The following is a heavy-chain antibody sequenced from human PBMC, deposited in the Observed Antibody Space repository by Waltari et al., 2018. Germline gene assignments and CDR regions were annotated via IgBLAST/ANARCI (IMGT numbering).Heavy chain of an antibody. J-gene: IGHJ4*02. CDR1: GGSFSGYY. Sequence: QVQLQQWGAGLLKPSETLSPTCAVSGGSFSGYYWSWIRQPPGKGREWIGEINHSGSTNYNPSLKSRVTISVDTSKNQFSLKLSSVTAADTAVYYCAGENSSSPNYFDYWGQGTLVTVSS. CDR3: AGENSSSPNYFDY. CDR2: INHSGST. V-gene: IGHV4-34*01. D-gene: IGHD6-6*01.